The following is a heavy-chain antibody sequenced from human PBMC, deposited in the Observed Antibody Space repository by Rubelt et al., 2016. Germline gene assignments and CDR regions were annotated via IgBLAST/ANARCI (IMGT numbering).Heavy chain of an antibody. J-gene: IGHJ6*02. CDR3: ARDSDVVAAIYYYYGMDG. D-gene: IGHD2-15*01. Sequence: PGRGLEWMGWISAYNGNTNYAQKLQGRVTMTTDTSTSTAYMELRSLRSDDTAVYYCARDSDVVAAIYYYYGMDGWGQGTTVNVSS. V-gene: IGHV1-18*01. CDR2: ISAYNGNT.